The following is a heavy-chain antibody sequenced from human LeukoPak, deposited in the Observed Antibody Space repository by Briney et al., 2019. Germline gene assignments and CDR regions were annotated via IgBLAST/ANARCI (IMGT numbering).Heavy chain of an antibody. Sequence: WVSRINTDGSITNYAGSVKGRFTISRDNAKNTLYLQMNSLRAEDTAVYYCARSAAGSAFDIWGQGTMVTVSS. CDR3: ARSAAGSAFDI. J-gene: IGHJ3*02. CDR2: INTDGSIT. D-gene: IGHD6-13*01. V-gene: IGHV3-74*01.